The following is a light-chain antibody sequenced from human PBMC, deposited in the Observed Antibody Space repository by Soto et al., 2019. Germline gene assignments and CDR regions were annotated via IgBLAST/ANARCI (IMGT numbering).Light chain of an antibody. CDR2: GNS. V-gene: IGLV1-40*01. CDR1: SSNIGAGYD. Sequence: QSVLTQPPSVSGAPGQRVTISCTGSSSNIGAGYDVHWYQQLPGTAPKLLIYGNSNRPSGVPDRFSASKSGTSASLAITGLQAEDEADYYCQSYDSRLSGSRVFGTGTKLTVL. J-gene: IGLJ1*01. CDR3: QSYDSRLSGSRV.